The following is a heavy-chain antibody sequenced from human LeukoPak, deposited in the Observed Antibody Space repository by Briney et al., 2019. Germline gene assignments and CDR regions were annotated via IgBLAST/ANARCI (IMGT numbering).Heavy chain of an antibody. CDR2: IYTSGST. D-gene: IGHD6-6*01. Sequence: SETLSLTCTVSGGSISSYYWSWIRQPAGKGLEWIGRIYTSGSTNYNASLKSRVTMSVDTSKNQFSLKLSSVTAADTAVYYCARVIAARPAPYYYYYYMDVWGKGTTVTVSS. CDR3: ARVIAARPAPYYYYYYMDV. V-gene: IGHV4-4*07. CDR1: GGSISSYY. J-gene: IGHJ6*03.